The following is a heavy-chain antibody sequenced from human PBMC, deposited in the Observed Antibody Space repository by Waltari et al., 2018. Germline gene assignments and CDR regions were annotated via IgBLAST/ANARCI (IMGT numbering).Heavy chain of an antibody. V-gene: IGHV3-74*02. CDR2: INSDGSST. J-gene: IGHJ4*02. CDR1: GFTFSSYW. CDR3: ANARYVSGWFVFGH. D-gene: IGHD6-19*01. Sequence: EVQLVESGGGLVQPGGSLRVSCAASGFTFSSYWMHWVRQAPGKGLVWVPRINSDGSSTSYADSVKGRFTIARDNSKNTVFLQMNGLRDEETAVYYCANARYVSGWFVFGHWGLGTQVTVSS.